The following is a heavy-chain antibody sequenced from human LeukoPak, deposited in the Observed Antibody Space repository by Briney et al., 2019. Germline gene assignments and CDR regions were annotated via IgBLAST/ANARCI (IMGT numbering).Heavy chain of an antibody. V-gene: IGHV1-24*01. CDR3: AREDGSSWRVAYFDY. CDR1: GYTLTELS. CDR2: FDPEDGET. Sequence: ASVKVSCKVSGYTLTELSMHWVRQAPGKGLEWMGGFDPEDGETIYAQKFQGRVTMTEDTSTDTAYMELSSLRAEDTAVYYCAREDGSSWRVAYFDYWGQGTLVTVSS. J-gene: IGHJ4*02. D-gene: IGHD6-13*01.